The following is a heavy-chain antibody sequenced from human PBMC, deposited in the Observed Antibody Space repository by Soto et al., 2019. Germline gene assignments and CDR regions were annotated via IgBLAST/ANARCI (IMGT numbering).Heavy chain of an antibody. Sequence: SETLSLTCTVSGGSISSGDYYWSWIRQPPGKGLEWIGYIYYSGSTNYNPSLKSRVTISVDTSKNQFSLKLSSVTAADTAVYYCARGYYDFWSGYRAAPYYYGMDVWGQGTTVTVSS. V-gene: IGHV4-61*08. D-gene: IGHD3-3*01. CDR3: ARGYYDFWSGYRAAPYYYGMDV. J-gene: IGHJ6*02. CDR2: IYYSGST. CDR1: GGSISSGDYY.